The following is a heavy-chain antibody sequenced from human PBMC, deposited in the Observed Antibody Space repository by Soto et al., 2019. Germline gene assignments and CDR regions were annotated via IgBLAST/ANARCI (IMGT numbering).Heavy chain of an antibody. J-gene: IGHJ6*02. V-gene: IGHV3-9*01. CDR3: AKDRGYCTNGVCPYGMDV. CDR2: ISWNSGSI. D-gene: IGHD2-8*01. Sequence: PGGSLRLSCAASVFTFDDYAMHWVRQAPGKGLEWVSGISWNSGSIGYADSVKGRFTISRDNAKNSLYLQMNSLRAEDTALYYCAKDRGYCTNGVCPYGMDVWGQGTTVTVSS. CDR1: VFTFDDYA.